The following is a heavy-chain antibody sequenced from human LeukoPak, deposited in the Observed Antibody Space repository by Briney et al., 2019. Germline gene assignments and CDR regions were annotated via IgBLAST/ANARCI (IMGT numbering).Heavy chain of an antibody. CDR3: AKPETTSDAFDR. CDR2: ITGSGDST. Sequence: PGGSLRLSCAASGFTLSSYAMSWVRQAPGKGLEWVSAITGSGDSTYYTDSVKGRFTISRDNSKNTLYLQMNSLRADDTAVYYCAKPETTSDAFDRWGQGTTVTVSS. J-gene: IGHJ3*01. D-gene: IGHD1-1*01. CDR1: GFTLSSYA. V-gene: IGHV3-23*01.